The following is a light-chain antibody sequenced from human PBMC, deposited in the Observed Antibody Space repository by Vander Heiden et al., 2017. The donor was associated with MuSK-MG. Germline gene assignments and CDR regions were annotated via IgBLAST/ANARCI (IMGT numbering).Light chain of an antibody. CDR3: GTWYSSLSAVV. CDR2: ENN. J-gene: IGLJ2*01. CDR1: SSNIGNHY. V-gene: IGLV1-51*02. Sequence: QSVLTQPPSVSAAPGQKVTISCSGSSSNIGNHYVCWHQQLPGTAPKLLIYENNKRPSGIPDRFSGSKSGTSATLDITGLQTGDEADYYCGTWYSSLSAVVFGGGTKVTVL.